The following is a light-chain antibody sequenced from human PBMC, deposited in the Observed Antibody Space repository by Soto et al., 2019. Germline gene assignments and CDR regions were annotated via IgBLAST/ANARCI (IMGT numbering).Light chain of an antibody. Sequence: QSALTQPASVSGSPGQSVTISCTGTISDIGGYDYVSWYQQRPGKAPKLMIYEVRYRPSGVSNRFSGSKSGNTASLTISGLQAEDEADYYCCSYTRTSNHYFFGSGTKVTVL. V-gene: IGLV2-14*01. CDR1: ISDIGGYDY. J-gene: IGLJ1*01. CDR3: CSYTRTSNHYF. CDR2: EVR.